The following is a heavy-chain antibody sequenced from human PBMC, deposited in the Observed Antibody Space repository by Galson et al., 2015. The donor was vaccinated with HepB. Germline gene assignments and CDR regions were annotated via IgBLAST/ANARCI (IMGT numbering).Heavy chain of an antibody. J-gene: IGHJ4*02. CDR2: ISYDGSYK. CDR3: ARDGDQTTVTASFPDY. Sequence: SLRLSCAASGFTFITYAMHWVRQAPGKGLEWVAVISYDGSYKYYADSVTGRFTISSDNSKNTLHLKMNSLRAEDTAVYYCARDGDQTTVTASFPDYWGQGTLVTVSS. D-gene: IGHD4-11*01. V-gene: IGHV3-30-3*01. CDR1: GFTFITYA.